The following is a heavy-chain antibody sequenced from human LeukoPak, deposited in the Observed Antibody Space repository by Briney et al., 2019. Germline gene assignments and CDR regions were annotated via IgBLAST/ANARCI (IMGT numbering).Heavy chain of an antibody. CDR3: ARLGEKADFDY. D-gene: IGHD3-16*01. V-gene: IGHV3-30*02. J-gene: IGHJ4*02. Sequence: GGSLRLSCAASGFTFSSYGMHWVRPAPGKGLEWVAFIRYDGSNKYYADSVKGRFTISRDNSKNTLYLQMNSLRAEDTAVYYCARLGEKADFDYWGQGTLVTVSS. CDR2: IRYDGSNK. CDR1: GFTFSSYG.